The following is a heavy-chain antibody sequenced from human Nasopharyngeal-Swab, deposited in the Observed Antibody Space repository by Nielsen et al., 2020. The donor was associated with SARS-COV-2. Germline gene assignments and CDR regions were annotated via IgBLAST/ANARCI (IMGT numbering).Heavy chain of an antibody. CDR1: GYSFTSYW. CDR3: ARLGGIVVVPAAGGIDY. J-gene: IGHJ4*02. Sequence: GGSLRLSCKGSGYSFTSYWIGWVRQMPGKGREWMGIIYPGDSGTRYSPSFQGQVTISADKSISTAYLQWSSLKASDTAMYYCARLGGIVVVPAAGGIDYWGQGTLVTVSS. V-gene: IGHV5-51*01. CDR2: IYPGDSGT. D-gene: IGHD2-2*01.